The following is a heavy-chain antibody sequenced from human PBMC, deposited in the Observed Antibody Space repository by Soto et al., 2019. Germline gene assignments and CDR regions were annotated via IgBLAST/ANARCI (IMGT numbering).Heavy chain of an antibody. Sequence: VASVKVSCKASGYTFIRYGIIWVRQAPGQGLEWMGWISTHNGNTYYAQNFQGRVTMTSDTPTSTAYVELRSLRSDDTAFYYCVRDEISSAGLDPWGQGTLVTVSS. CDR1: GYTFIRYG. CDR3: VRDEISSAGLDP. CDR2: ISTHNGNT. V-gene: IGHV1-18*01. J-gene: IGHJ5*02.